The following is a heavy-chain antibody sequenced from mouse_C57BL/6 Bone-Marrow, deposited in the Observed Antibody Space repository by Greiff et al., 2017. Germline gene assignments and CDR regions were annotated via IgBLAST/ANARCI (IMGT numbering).Heavy chain of an antibody. D-gene: IGHD1-1*01. CDR1: GFTFSNYW. Sequence: EVKVEESGGGLVQPGGSMKLSCVASGFTFSNYWMNWVRQSPEKGLEWVAQIRLKSDNYATHYAESVKGRFTISRDDSKSSVYLQMNNLRAEDTGIDYCTVGSGYVGYFDVWGTGTTVTVSS. J-gene: IGHJ1*03. CDR3: TVGSGYVGYFDV. V-gene: IGHV6-3*01. CDR2: IRLKSDNYAT.